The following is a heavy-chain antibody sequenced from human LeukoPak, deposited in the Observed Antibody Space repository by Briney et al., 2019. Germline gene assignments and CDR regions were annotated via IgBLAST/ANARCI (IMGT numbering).Heavy chain of an antibody. V-gene: IGHV1-46*01. CDR1: GYTFTSYY. CDR3: ARRGSYYYDSSGYLEGWFDP. J-gene: IGHJ5*02. CDR2: INPSGGST. Sequence: ASVKVSCKASGYTFTSYYMHWVRQAPGQGLEWMGIINPSGGSTSYAQKFQGRVTMTRDTSTSTVYMELSSLRSEDTAVYYCARRGSYYYDSSGYLEGWFDPWGQGTLVTVSS. D-gene: IGHD3-22*01.